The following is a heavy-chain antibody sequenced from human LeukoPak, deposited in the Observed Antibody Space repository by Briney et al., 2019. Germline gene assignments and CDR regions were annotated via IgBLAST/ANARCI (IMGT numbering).Heavy chain of an antibody. Sequence: SETLSLTCTVSGDSINIGYFWGWIRQPPGKGLEWIGSIFHSGRTYYNPSLKSRVTISVDTSKNQFSLKLSFVTAADTAVFYCARVKQLASLYYFDYWGQGTLVTVSS. CDR3: ARVKQLASLYYFDY. CDR2: IFHSGRT. J-gene: IGHJ4*02. D-gene: IGHD6-6*01. CDR1: GDSINIGYF. V-gene: IGHV4-38-2*02.